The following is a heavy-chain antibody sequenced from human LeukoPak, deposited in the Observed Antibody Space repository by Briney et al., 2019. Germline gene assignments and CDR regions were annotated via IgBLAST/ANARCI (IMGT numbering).Heavy chain of an antibody. CDR3: ARKGISAMAGAFDI. CDR2: INPSGNT. CDR1: GGSISNYY. D-gene: IGHD2-15*01. Sequence: SETLSLTCTVSGGSISNYYWSWIRQPAGKGLEWIGRINPSGNTNYNPSLKSRVTMSTDTSKNHFSLKLTSVTATDTAVYYCARKGISAMAGAFDIWGQGTMVTVSS. J-gene: IGHJ3*02. V-gene: IGHV4-4*07.